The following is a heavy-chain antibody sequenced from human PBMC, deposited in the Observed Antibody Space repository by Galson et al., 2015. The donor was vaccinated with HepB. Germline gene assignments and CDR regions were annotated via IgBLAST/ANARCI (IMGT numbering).Heavy chain of an antibody. CDR2: IYYSGST. J-gene: IGHJ4*02. D-gene: IGHD6-19*01. CDR3: ARLIAVAEFDY. CDR1: GGSISSGSYY. V-gene: IGHV4-39*01. Sequence: ETLSLTCPVSGGSISSGSYYWGWIRQPPGRGLEWIGSIYYSGSTYYNPSLKSRVTISVDTSKNQFSLKLSSVTAADTAVYYCARLIAVAEFDYWGQGTLVTVSS.